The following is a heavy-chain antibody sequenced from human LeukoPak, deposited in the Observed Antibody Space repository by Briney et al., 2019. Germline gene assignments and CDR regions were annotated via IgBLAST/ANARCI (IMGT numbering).Heavy chain of an antibody. CDR1: GFTFNKCW. D-gene: IGHD2-8*01. CDR2: MRQDGGEI. J-gene: IGHJ4*02. V-gene: IGHV3-7*01. Sequence: PGGSLRLSCVVSGFTFNKCWMSWVRQAPGKGLEWVATMRQDGGEIYYVDSVRGRFTISRDNAKNSLYLQMNSLRAEDTAMYYCARIMDLLGVHFDFWGQGTLATVSS. CDR3: ARIMDLLGVHFDF.